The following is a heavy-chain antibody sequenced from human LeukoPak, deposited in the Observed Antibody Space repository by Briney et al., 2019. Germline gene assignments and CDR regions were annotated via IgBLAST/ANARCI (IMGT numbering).Heavy chain of an antibody. CDR1: GFTFANYG. CDR2: ITSGGST. Sequence: PGGSLRLSCAASGFTFANYGMSWVRQAPGKGLECVSAITSGGSTYYADSVKGRFAISRVNSESTVFLQMNSLRAEDTALYYCAKGSGITVAGTCLVYWGQGTLVTVSS. V-gene: IGHV3-23*01. J-gene: IGHJ4*02. CDR3: AKGSGITVAGTCLVY. D-gene: IGHD6-19*01.